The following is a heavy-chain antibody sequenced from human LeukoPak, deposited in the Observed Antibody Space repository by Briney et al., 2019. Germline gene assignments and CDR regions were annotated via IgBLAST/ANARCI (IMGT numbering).Heavy chain of an antibody. CDR1: GFTFSSYG. Sequence: PGGSLRLSCAASGFTFSSYGMNWVRQAPGKGLEWVSSISSSSSYIYYADSVKGRFTISRDNAKNSLYLQMNSLRAEDTAVYYCARLAYGDSTTYFDYWGQGTLVTVSS. J-gene: IGHJ4*02. CDR3: ARLAYGDSTTYFDY. D-gene: IGHD4-17*01. CDR2: ISSSSSYI. V-gene: IGHV3-21*01.